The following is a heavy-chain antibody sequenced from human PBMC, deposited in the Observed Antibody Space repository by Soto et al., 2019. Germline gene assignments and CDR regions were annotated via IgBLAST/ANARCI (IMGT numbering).Heavy chain of an antibody. Sequence: GGSLRLSCAASGFTFSSYAMSWVRQAPGKGLEWVSAISGSGGSTYYADSVKGRFTISRDNSKNTLYLQMNSLRAEDTAVYYCAKNFVQRHYDFWSGPSQSWFDYWGQGTLVTVSS. J-gene: IGHJ4*02. D-gene: IGHD3-3*01. CDR1: GFTFSSYA. CDR2: ISGSGGST. V-gene: IGHV3-23*01. CDR3: AKNFVQRHYDFWSGPSQSWFDY.